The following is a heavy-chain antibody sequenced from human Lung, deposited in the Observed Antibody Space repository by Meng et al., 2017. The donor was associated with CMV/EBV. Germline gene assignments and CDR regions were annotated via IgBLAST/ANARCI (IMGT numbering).Heavy chain of an antibody. CDR1: GYRFTNYG. V-gene: IGHV5-51*01. CDR2: IYPGDPDT. CDR3: AKLNGQMAAHY. J-gene: IGHJ4*02. D-gene: IGHD5-24*01. Sequence: KVSCKASGYRFTNYGIGWVRQMPGKGLEWMGIIYPGDPDTRYSPSFQGQVTISADKSITTAYLQWSSLKASDTAMYYCAKLNGQMAAHYWGQGTMVTVSS.